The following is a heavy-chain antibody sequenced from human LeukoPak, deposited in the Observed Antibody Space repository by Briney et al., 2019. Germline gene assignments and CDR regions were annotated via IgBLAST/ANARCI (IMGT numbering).Heavy chain of an antibody. V-gene: IGHV1-69*13. CDR3: ARAMITTFYWYFDL. Sequence: RASVTVSCTASGGTFSSYAISWVRQAPGRGLEWMGGIIPIFGTANYAQKFQGRVTITADESTSTAYMELSSLRSEDTAVYYCARAMITTFYWYFDLWGRGTLVTVSS. D-gene: IGHD3-16*01. CDR2: IIPIFGTA. J-gene: IGHJ2*01. CDR1: GGTFSSYA.